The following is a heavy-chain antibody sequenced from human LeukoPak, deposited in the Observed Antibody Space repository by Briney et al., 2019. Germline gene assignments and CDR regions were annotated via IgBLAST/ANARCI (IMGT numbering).Heavy chain of an antibody. V-gene: IGHV3-48*03. CDR3: AKAITMIVSLWFDP. CDR1: GFTFSSYE. J-gene: IGHJ5*02. Sequence: PGGSLRLSCAASGFTFSSYEMNWVRQAPGKGLEWVSYISSSGSTIYYADSVKGRFTISRDNSKNTLYLQMNSLRAEDTAVYYCAKAITMIVSLWFDPWGQGTLVTVSS. D-gene: IGHD3-22*01. CDR2: ISSSGSTI.